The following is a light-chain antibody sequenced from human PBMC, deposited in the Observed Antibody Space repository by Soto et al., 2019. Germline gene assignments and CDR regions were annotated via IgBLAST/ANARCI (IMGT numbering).Light chain of an antibody. CDR3: SSYTSTSTPWV. V-gene: IGLV2-14*01. CDR2: EVS. J-gene: IGLJ3*02. Sequence: QLVLTQPASVSGSPGQSITIFCSGTSSDVGAYKFVSWYRHHPCKAPQVMIYEVSNRPSGVSNRFSGSKSGNTASLTISGLQPEDEGDYYCSSYTSTSTPWVFGGGTKLTVL. CDR1: SSDVGAYKF.